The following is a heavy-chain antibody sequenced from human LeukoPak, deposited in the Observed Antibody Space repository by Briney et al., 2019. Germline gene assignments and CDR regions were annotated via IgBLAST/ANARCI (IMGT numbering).Heavy chain of an antibody. CDR1: GYTLTDYY. Sequence: ASVKVSCKTSGYTLTDYYIHWVRQAPGQGPEWMGWINPKSGGTKYAQKFQGRVTMTWDTSISTAYMELSRVRSDDTAVYYCARVRDYTGYFDYWDQGTQVTVSS. CDR2: INPKSGGT. J-gene: IGHJ4*02. CDR3: ARVRDYTGYFDY. D-gene: IGHD2-2*02. V-gene: IGHV1-2*02.